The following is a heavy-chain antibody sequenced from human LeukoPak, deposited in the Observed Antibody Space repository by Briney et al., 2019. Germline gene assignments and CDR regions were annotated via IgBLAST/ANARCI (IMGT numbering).Heavy chain of an antibody. J-gene: IGHJ5*02. CDR2: IYYSGST. CDR3: ARLRGDYVHSWFDP. D-gene: IGHD4-17*01. CDR1: GGSISSYY. V-gene: IGHV4-59*08. Sequence: PSETLSLTCTVSGGSISSYYWSWIRQPPGKGLEWIGYIYYSGSTNYNPSLKSRATISVDTSKNQFSLKLSSVTAADTAVYYCARLRGDYVHSWFDPWGQGTLVTVSS.